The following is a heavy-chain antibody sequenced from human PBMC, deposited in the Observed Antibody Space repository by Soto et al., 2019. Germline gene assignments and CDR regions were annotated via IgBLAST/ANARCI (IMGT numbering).Heavy chain of an antibody. CDR2: ISAYNGNT. Sequence: ASVKVSCKASGYTFTSYGISWVRQAPGQGLEWMGWISAYNGNTNYAQKLQGRVTMTTDTSTSTAYMELRSLRVEDTAVYYCTRDRGSGSYFDYWGQGTLVTVSS. V-gene: IGHV1-18*01. D-gene: IGHD3-10*01. CDR1: GYTFTSYG. CDR3: TRDRGSGSYFDY. J-gene: IGHJ4*02.